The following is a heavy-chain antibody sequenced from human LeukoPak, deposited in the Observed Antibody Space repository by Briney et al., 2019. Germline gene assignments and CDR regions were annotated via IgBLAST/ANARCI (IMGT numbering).Heavy chain of an antibody. V-gene: IGHV3-48*03. Sequence: GGSLRLSCVASGVTFSNFEMTSVRQAPGKGLEWVSYISSHGTHINYADSEGGRFTRPRNNGRHSLYLQMNSLRAEDTAVYYCVLRSSWNYYMDVWGKGTTVAVSS. CDR1: GVTFSNFE. CDR3: VLRSSWNYYMDV. CDR2: ISSHGTHI. J-gene: IGHJ6*03. D-gene: IGHD6-13*01.